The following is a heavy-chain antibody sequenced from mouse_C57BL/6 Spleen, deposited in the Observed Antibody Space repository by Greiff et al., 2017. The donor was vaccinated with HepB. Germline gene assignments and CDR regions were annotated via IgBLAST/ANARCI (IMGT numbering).Heavy chain of an antibody. D-gene: IGHD2-4*01. Sequence: VQLQQSGAELVKPGASVKLSCKASGYTFTSYWMQWVKQRPGQGLEWIGEIDPSDSYTNYNQKFKGKATLTVDTSSSTAYMQLSSLTSEDSAVYYCARDYGYYFDYWGQGTTLTVSS. CDR2: IDPSDSYT. CDR3: ARDYGYYFDY. J-gene: IGHJ2*01. CDR1: GYTFTSYW. V-gene: IGHV1-50*01.